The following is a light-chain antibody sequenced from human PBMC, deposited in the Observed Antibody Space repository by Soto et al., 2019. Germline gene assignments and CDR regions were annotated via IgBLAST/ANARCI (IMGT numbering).Light chain of an antibody. Sequence: QSALTQPASVSGSPGQSITISCTGTSSDVGTYALVSWFQQHPGRAPKLIIYEVTKRPSGVSDRFSGSKSGATASLTISGRESEDEADAYCSSYFPGNVLVLFGGGTKLTVL. CDR1: SSDVGTYAL. CDR3: SSYFPGNVLVL. V-gene: IGLV2-23*02. J-gene: IGLJ3*02. CDR2: EVT.